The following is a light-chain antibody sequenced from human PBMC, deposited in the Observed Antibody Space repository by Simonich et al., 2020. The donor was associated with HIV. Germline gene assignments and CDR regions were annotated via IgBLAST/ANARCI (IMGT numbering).Light chain of an antibody. Sequence: EIVLTQSPATLSLSPGERATLSCRASQNISSYLAWYQTKPGQAPRLLIYDASNRATDIPARFSGSGSGTDFTLTISSLEPEDFAVYYCQQRSSWLITFGQGTRLGIK. CDR3: QQRSSWLIT. V-gene: IGKV3-11*01. CDR2: DAS. CDR1: QNISSY. J-gene: IGKJ5*01.